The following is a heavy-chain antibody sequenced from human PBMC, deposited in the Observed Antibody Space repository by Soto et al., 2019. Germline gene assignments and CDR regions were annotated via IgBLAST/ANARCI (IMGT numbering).Heavy chain of an antibody. CDR2: IIPIHDTI. CDR1: GGTFSNYA. J-gene: IGHJ4*02. D-gene: IGHD5-12*01. V-gene: IGHV1-69*01. Sequence: QVQLVQSGAEVKKPGSSVKVSCKASGGTFSNYAINWVRQAPGQGLEWMGGIIPIHDTIDYARKVRGRVTISADESTGKAYMELSSLRSEDTAIYYCARDRRDGYNPFDYWGQGTLVTVSS. CDR3: ARDRRDGYNPFDY.